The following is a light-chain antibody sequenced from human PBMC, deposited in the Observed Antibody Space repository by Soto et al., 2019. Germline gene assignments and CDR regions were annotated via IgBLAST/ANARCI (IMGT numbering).Light chain of an antibody. Sequence: EIVLTQSPLSLPVTPGEPASISCRSSRNLLHSNGYYYLAWYLQKPGQSPQLLIYLGSNRASGVPDRFSGSGSGTDVTLTISRVEADDVGVYFCAQVLATPFTCGGGTKVEIK. CDR1: RNLLHSNGYYY. J-gene: IGKJ4*01. CDR2: LGS. V-gene: IGKV2-28*01. CDR3: AQVLATPFT.